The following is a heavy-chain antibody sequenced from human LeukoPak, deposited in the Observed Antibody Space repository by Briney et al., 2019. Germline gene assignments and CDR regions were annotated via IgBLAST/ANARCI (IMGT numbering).Heavy chain of an antibody. CDR2: ISGSGGST. CDR1: GFTFSSYA. J-gene: IGHJ4*02. D-gene: IGHD3-10*01. Sequence: GGSLRLSCAASGFTFSSYAMSWVRQAPGKGLEWVSGISGSGGSTYYADSVKGRFTISRDNSKNTLYLQMNSLRAEDTAVYYCAREGLKFGNLDYWGQGTLVTVSS. V-gene: IGHV3-23*01. CDR3: AREGLKFGNLDY.